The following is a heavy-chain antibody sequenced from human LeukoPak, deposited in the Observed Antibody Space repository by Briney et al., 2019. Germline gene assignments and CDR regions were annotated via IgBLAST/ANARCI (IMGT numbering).Heavy chain of an antibody. CDR3: AKAETYYYGSGELYFDY. D-gene: IGHD3-10*01. CDR2: ISGSGGST. Sequence: GGSLRLSCAASGFTFSSYAMSWVRQAPGKGLEWVSAISGSGGSTYYADSVKGRFTISRDNSKNTLYLQMNSLRAEDTAVYYCAKAETYYYGSGELYFDYWGQGTLVTVSS. J-gene: IGHJ4*02. V-gene: IGHV3-23*01. CDR1: GFTFSSYA.